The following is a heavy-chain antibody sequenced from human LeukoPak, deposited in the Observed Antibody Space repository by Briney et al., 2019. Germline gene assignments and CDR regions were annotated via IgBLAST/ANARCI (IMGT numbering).Heavy chain of an antibody. Sequence: PGGSLRLSCAASGFTFSSYAMSWVRQAPGKGLEWVSAISGSGGSTYYADSVKGRFTISRDNSKNTAYLQMNSLKTEDTAVYYCTMSSRMVRGVIGYYYGMDVWGKGTTVTVSS. V-gene: IGHV3-23*01. J-gene: IGHJ6*04. CDR3: TMSSRMVRGVIGYYYGMDV. D-gene: IGHD3-10*01. CDR2: ISGSGGST. CDR1: GFTFSSYA.